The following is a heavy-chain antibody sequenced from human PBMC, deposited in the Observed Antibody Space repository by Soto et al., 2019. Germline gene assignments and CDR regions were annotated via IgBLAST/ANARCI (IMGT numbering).Heavy chain of an antibody. CDR3: ARDHESDSSGYYYRFDP. CDR2: INPSGGST. D-gene: IGHD3-22*01. CDR1: GYTFTSYY. V-gene: IGHV1-46*01. Sequence: ASVKVSCKASGYTFTSYYMHWVRQAPGQGLEWMGIINPSGGSTSYAQKFQGRVTMTRDTSTSTVYMELSSLRSEDTAVYYCARDHESDSSGYYYRFDPWGQGTLVTVSS. J-gene: IGHJ5*02.